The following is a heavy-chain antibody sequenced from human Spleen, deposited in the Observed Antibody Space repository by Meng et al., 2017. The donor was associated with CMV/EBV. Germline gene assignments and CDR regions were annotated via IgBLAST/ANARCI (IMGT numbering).Heavy chain of an antibody. D-gene: IGHD5-24*01. CDR2: ITWNGGST. V-gene: IGHV3-20*01. Sequence: GESLKISCAASGFRFDDHGMNWVRQAPGKGLEWVSGITWNGGSTGYADSVKGRFTISRDNAKNSLYLQMNSLRAEDTAFYHWARDTSYGSFDYWGQGTMVTVSS. J-gene: IGHJ4*02. CDR3: ARDTSYGSFDY. CDR1: GFRFDDHG.